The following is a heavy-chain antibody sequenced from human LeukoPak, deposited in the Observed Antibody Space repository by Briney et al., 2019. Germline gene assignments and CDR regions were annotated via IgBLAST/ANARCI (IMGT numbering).Heavy chain of an antibody. CDR3: ARDRTSGCSGGSCYNGGFDY. CDR1: GFTFSSYS. D-gene: IGHD2-15*01. J-gene: IGHJ4*02. V-gene: IGHV3-21*01. Sequence: GGSLRLSCAASGFTFSSYSMNWVRQAPGEGLEWVSSISSSSSYIYYADSVKGRFTISRDNAKNSLYLQMNSLRAEDTAVYHCARDRTSGCSGGSCYNGGFDYWGQGTLVTVSS. CDR2: ISSSSSYI.